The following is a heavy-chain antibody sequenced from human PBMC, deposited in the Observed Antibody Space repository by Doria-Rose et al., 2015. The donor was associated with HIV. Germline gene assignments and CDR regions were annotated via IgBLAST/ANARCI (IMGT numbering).Heavy chain of an antibody. D-gene: IGHD6-13*01. CDR3: ARIKSSRWYHKYDFDF. J-gene: IGHJ4*02. Sequence: GVSLSSPGMGVSWIRQPPGKALEWLANIFSDDERSYKTSLKSRLTISRGTSKSQVVLTMTDMDPVDTATYYCARIKSSRWYHKYDFDFWGQGTLVIVSA. V-gene: IGHV2-26*01. CDR2: IFSDDER. CDR1: GVSLSSPGMG.